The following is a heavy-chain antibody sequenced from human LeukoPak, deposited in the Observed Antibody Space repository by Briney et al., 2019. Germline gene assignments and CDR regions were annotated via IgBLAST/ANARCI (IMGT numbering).Heavy chain of an antibody. Sequence: PSETLSLTCTVSGGSISSYYWSWIRQPAGKGLEWIGRIYTSGSTNYNPSLKSRVTMSVDTSKNQFSLKLSSVTAADTAVYYCARFLTMVRGVTGDAFDIWGQGTMVTVSS. CDR2: IYTSGST. D-gene: IGHD3-10*01. CDR3: ARFLTMVRGVTGDAFDI. V-gene: IGHV4-4*07. CDR1: GGSISSYY. J-gene: IGHJ3*02.